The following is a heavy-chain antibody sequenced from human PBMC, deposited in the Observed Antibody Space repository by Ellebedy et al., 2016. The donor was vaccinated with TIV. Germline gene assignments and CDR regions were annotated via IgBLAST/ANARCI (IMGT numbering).Heavy chain of an antibody. CDR2: ISGSGGST. J-gene: IGHJ4*02. Sequence: GGSLRLXXAASGFTFSSYAMSWVRQAPGKGLEWVSAISGSGGSTYYADSVKGRFTISRDNSKNTLYLQMNSLKTEDTAVYYCTTDLSPPLLYDSGSGRVDYWGQGTLVTVSS. CDR1: GFTFSSYA. V-gene: IGHV3-23*01. D-gene: IGHD3-10*01. CDR3: TTDLSPPLLYDSGSGRVDY.